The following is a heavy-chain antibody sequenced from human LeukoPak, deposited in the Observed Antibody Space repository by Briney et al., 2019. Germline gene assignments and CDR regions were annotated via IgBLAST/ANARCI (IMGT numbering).Heavy chain of an antibody. J-gene: IGHJ3*02. CDR2: ISGSGGST. CDR3: AKLYGDTVAFDI. V-gene: IGHV3-23*01. CDR1: GGSISSYS. Sequence: ETLSLTCTVSGGSISSYSWSWVRQAPGKGLEWVSAISGSGGSTYYADSVKGRFTISRDNSKNTLYLQMNSLRAEDTAVYYCAKLYGDTVAFDIWGQGTMVTVSS. D-gene: IGHD4-17*01.